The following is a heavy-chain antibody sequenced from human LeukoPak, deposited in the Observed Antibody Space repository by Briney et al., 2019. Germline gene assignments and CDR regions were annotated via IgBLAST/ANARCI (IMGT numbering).Heavy chain of an antibody. CDR2: IIPILGIA. V-gene: IGHV1-69*04. Sequence: ASVKVSCKASGYTFTSYYMHWVRQAPGQGLEWMGRIIPILGIANYAQKFQGRVTITADKSTSTAYMELSSLRSEDTAVYYCARDGYCSGGSCLTSPYYYYYMDVWGKGTTVTVSS. CDR1: GYTFTSYY. J-gene: IGHJ6*03. CDR3: ARDGYCSGGSCLTSPYYYYYMDV. D-gene: IGHD2-15*01.